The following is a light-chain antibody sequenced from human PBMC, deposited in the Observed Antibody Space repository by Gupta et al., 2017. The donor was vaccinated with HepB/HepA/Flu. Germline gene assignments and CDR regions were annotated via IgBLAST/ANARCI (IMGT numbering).Light chain of an antibody. V-gene: IGLV2-11*01. Sequence: GQSVTISCTGTSSDVGGYNYVSWYQQHPGKAPKLMIYDVSKRPSGVPDRFSGSKSGNTASLTISGLQAEDEADYYCCSYAGSYTLYVFGTGTKVTVL. CDR1: SSDVGGYNY. CDR3: CSYAGSYTLYV. J-gene: IGLJ1*01. CDR2: DVS.